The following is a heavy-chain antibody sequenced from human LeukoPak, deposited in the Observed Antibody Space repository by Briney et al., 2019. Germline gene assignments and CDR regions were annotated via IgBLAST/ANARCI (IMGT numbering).Heavy chain of an antibody. J-gene: IGHJ4*02. D-gene: IGHD6-19*01. CDR3: VNVGLIEVTGTAH. Sequence: ASVKVSCKASGYTFTRYYMHWVRQAPGRGLEWMGVINPSGTSTTYAQKFQGRVTMTRDTSTSTVYMELGSLRSEDTAVYYCVNVGLIEVTGTAHWGQGTLVTVSS. CDR2: INPSGTST. CDR1: GYTFTRYY. V-gene: IGHV1-46*01.